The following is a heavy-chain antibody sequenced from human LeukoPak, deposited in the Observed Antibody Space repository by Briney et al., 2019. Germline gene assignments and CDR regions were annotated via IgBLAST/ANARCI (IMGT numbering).Heavy chain of an antibody. V-gene: IGHV3-73*01. Sequence: GGSLKLSRAASGFTFSGSAMHWVRQASGKGLEWVGRIRSKANSYATAYAASVKGRFTISRDDSKNTAYLQMNSLKTEDTAVYYCTRPTVGYCSSTSCPIGIWGQGTLVTVSS. D-gene: IGHD2-2*01. CDR1: GFTFSGSA. CDR3: TRPTVGYCSSTSCPIGI. CDR2: IRSKANSYAT. J-gene: IGHJ4*02.